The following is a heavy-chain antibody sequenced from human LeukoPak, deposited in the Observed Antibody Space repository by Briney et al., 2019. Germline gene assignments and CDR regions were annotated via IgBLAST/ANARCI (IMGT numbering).Heavy chain of an antibody. J-gene: IGHJ4*02. D-gene: IGHD4-17*01. Sequence: GGSLRLSCAASGFTFNKAWMSWIRQAPGKGLEWVGRIKSKTAGGATDYPPPVKGRFIISRDDSKNMVYLQMNSLKTEDTALYYCATDLGDYGDYIREWGQGTLVTVSS. CDR2: IKSKTAGGAT. V-gene: IGHV3-15*01. CDR3: ATDLGDYGDYIRE. CDR1: GFTFNKAW.